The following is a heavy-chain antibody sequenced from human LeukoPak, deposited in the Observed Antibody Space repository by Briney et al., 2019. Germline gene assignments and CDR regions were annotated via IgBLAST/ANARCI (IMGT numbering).Heavy chain of an antibody. J-gene: IGHJ5*02. CDR1: GYTFTGYY. CDR2: IIPNSGGT. D-gene: IGHD2-15*01. V-gene: IGHV1-2*06. Sequence: ASVKVSCKXAGYTFTGYYMFWVRQAPGQGLERMGRIIPNSGGTNYAQKFQGRVTMTRDTSISTAYMELSRLRSDDTAVYYCARGYCSGGSCYSVENWFDPWGQGTLVTVSS. CDR3: ARGYCSGGSCYSVENWFDP.